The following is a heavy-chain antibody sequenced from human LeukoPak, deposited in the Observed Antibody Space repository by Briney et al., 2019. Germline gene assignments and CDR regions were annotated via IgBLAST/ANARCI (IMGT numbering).Heavy chain of an antibody. D-gene: IGHD3-3*01. V-gene: IGHV3-23*01. CDR2: ISGSGGNT. Sequence: GGSLRLSCAASGFTFSSYAMSWVRQAPGKGLEWVSTISGSGGNTYYADSVKGRFTISRDNSKNTLYLQMNSLRAEDTAVYYCAKGTTIFGVVTLYYFDYWGQGTLVTVSS. J-gene: IGHJ4*02. CDR3: AKGTTIFGVVTLYYFDY. CDR1: GFTFSSYA.